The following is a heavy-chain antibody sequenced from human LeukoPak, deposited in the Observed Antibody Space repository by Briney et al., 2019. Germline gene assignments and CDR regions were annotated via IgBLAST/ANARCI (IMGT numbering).Heavy chain of an antibody. V-gene: IGHV3-21*01. Sequence: GGSLRLSCAASGFTFSSYSMNWVRQAPGKGLEWVSSISSSSSYIYYADSVKGRFTISRDNAKNTLYLQMNSLRAEDTAVYYCGRGGKVEQLVLARWGQGSLVTVFS. J-gene: IGHJ4*02. CDR1: GFTFSSYS. D-gene: IGHD6-13*01. CDR2: ISSSSSYI. CDR3: GRGGKVEQLVLAR.